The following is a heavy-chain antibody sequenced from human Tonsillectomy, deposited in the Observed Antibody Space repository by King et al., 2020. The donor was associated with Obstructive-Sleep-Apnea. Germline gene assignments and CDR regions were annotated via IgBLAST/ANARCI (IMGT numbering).Heavy chain of an antibody. CDR2: IRHDGSYK. Sequence: VQLVESGGGVVQPGRSLRLSCAASGFTFSSYGMHWVRQAPGKGLEWVAFIRHDGSYKYYADSVKGRFTISRDNSKNTPFLQMDSLRAEDTAVYYCAKDWGQAYFDYWGQGTLVTVSS. CDR1: GFTFSSYG. V-gene: IGHV3-33*03. D-gene: IGHD3-16*01. CDR3: AKDWGQAYFDY. J-gene: IGHJ4*02.